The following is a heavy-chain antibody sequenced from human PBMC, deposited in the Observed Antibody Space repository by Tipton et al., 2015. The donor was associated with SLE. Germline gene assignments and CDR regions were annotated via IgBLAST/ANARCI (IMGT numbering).Heavy chain of an antibody. Sequence: SLRLSCAASGFDFSGYGMHWVRQTPDKGLEWVAFIRYDGSKTFLADSVKGRFTISRDNSRNTLYLQMNSLRPEDTAMYYCAKGDGSSWWGTAYGGQGPLASVSS. CDR1: GFDFSGYG. D-gene: IGHD6-13*01. CDR3: AKGDGSSWWGTAY. J-gene: IGHJ4*02. CDR2: IRYDGSKT. V-gene: IGHV3-30*02.